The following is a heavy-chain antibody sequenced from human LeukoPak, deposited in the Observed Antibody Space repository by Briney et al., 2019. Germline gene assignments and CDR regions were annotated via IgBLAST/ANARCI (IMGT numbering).Heavy chain of an antibody. Sequence: SETLSLTCAVYGGSFSGYYWSWIRQPPGKGLEWIGEINHSGSTNYNPSLKSRVTISVDTSKNQSSLKLSSVTAADTAVYYCARAPGYSSSRYNWFDPWGQGTLVTVSS. V-gene: IGHV4-34*01. CDR3: ARAPGYSSSRYNWFDP. CDR2: INHSGST. J-gene: IGHJ5*02. D-gene: IGHD6-13*01. CDR1: GGSFSGYY.